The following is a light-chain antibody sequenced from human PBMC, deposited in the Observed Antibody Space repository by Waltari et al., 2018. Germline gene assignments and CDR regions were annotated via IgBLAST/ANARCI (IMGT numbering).Light chain of an antibody. CDR3: MQATHWPIT. Sequence: EVAWTQSPLSLHVTLGQPASFSCMDVEGLVYTDGHTYLNWFHQRPGQSPRRLIYQVSKRDSGVPDRFTGYGAGTDFTLRISRVQPEDVGIYFCMQATHWPITFGQGTRLEIK. CDR1: EGLVYTDGHTY. CDR2: QVS. J-gene: IGKJ5*01. V-gene: IGKV2-30*01.